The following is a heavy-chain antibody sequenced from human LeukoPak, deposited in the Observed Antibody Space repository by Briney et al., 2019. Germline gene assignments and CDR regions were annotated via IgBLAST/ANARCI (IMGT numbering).Heavy chain of an antibody. D-gene: IGHD1-26*01. V-gene: IGHV3-9*01. CDR1: GFTFDDYA. Sequence: GGSLRLSCAASGFTFDDYAFHWVRQAPGKGLEWVSGISWNSGSIGYADSVKGRFTISRDNAKNSLYLQMNSLRAEDTALYYCAKESGSYTAFDIWGQGTMVTASS. J-gene: IGHJ3*02. CDR3: AKESGSYTAFDI. CDR2: ISWNSGSI.